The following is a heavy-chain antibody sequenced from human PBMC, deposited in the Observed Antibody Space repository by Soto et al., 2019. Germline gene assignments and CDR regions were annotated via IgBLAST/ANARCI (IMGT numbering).Heavy chain of an antibody. Sequence: ASVKVFCKASGYTFTSNYMHWVRQAPGQGLEWMGIINPSGGGTSYAPKFQARVTMTTDTSTSTVYMELSSLRSEDTAVYYCARDSTLAYWGQGTLVTVSS. CDR3: ARDSTLAY. CDR1: GYTFTSNY. J-gene: IGHJ4*02. V-gene: IGHV1-46*01. CDR2: INPSGGGT.